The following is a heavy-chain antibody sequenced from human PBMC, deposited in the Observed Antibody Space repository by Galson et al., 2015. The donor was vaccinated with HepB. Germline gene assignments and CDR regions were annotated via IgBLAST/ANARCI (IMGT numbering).Heavy chain of an antibody. CDR1: GFTFSSYG. Sequence: SLRLSCAASGFTFSSYGMHWVRQAPGKGLEWVAVIWYDGSNKYYADSVKGRFTISRDNSKNTLYLQMNSLRAEDTAVYYCAKDRGSGYNYGLFSYYYGMDVWGLGTTVTVSS. D-gene: IGHD5-18*01. V-gene: IGHV3-33*06. J-gene: IGHJ6*02. CDR3: AKDRGSGYNYGLFSYYYGMDV. CDR2: IWYDGSNK.